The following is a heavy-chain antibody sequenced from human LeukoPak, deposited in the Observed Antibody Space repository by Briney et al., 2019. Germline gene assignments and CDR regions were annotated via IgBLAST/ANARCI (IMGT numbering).Heavy chain of an antibody. CDR3: ARPGGYDWVGYYNYHYGMDV. V-gene: IGHV3-21*01. CDR2: VSSASGFI. D-gene: IGHD5-12*01. Sequence: GGSLRLSCTASEFTFNRYSINWVRKAPGRGLEWVSSVSSASGFIYYADSVKGRFTISRDNAKNSVYLQVNSLRAEDTAIYYCARPGGYDWVGYYNYHYGMDVWGQGTTVTVSS. J-gene: IGHJ6*02. CDR1: EFTFNRYS.